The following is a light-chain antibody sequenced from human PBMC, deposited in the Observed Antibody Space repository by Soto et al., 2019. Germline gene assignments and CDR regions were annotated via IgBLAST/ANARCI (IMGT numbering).Light chain of an antibody. CDR3: QSADSSGTYYV. CDR1: SANIGNNY. Sequence: QSVLAQPPSASGTPGQRVTISCSGSSANIGNNYVYWYQHLPGTAPKVLMYRDNERPSGVPDRFSGSSSGTTVTLTISGVQAEDEADYYCQSADSSGTYYVFGTGTKVTVL. J-gene: IGLJ1*01. CDR2: RDN. V-gene: IGLV1-47*01.